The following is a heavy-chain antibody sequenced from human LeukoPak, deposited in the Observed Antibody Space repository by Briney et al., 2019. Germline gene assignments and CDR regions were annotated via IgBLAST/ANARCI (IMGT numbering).Heavy chain of an antibody. CDR2: IKQDGSEK. D-gene: IGHD6-19*01. V-gene: IGHV3-7*01. Sequence: GGSLRLSCAASGFTFSSYWMSWVRQAPGKGLEWVANIKQDGSEKYYVDSVKGRFTISRDNAKNSLYLQMNSLRAEDTAVYYCARECSSGWAYFDYWGQGTLVTVSS. CDR1: GFTFSSYW. CDR3: ARECSSGWAYFDY. J-gene: IGHJ4*02.